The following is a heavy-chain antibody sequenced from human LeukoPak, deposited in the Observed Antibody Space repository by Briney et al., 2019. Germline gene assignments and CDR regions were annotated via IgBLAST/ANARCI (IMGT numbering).Heavy chain of an antibody. CDR3: ARDFLEDDY. V-gene: IGHV3-48*01. D-gene: IGHD3-3*01. J-gene: IGHJ4*02. CDR2: ISSSSSTI. CDR1: GFTFSNYN. Sequence: PGGSLRLSCAASGFTFSNYNMNWVRQAPGKGLEWVSYISSSSSTIHYAESVKGRFTISRDNARNSLYLQMNSLRAEDTAVYYCARDFLEDDYWGQGALDTVSS.